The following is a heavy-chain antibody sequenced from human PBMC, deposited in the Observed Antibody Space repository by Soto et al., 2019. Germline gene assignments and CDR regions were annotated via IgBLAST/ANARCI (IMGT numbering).Heavy chain of an antibody. CDR2: IWYDGSNK. CDR1: GFTFSTYG. CDR3: AREAKEYYADY. D-gene: IGHD3-10*01. V-gene: IGHV3-33*01. Sequence: QVQLVESGGGVVQPGRSLRLSCAASGFTFSTYGMHWVRQAPGKGLAWVAAIWYDGSNKYYADSVKGRFTISRDNSKNTLYLQMNSLRAEDTAVYYCAREAKEYYADYSGQGTLVTVSS. J-gene: IGHJ4*02.